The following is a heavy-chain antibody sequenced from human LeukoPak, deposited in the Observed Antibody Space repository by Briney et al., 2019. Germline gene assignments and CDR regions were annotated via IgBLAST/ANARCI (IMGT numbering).Heavy chain of an antibody. J-gene: IGHJ3*02. CDR3: TREPSLIYGGNENKDWAFDI. CDR2: IRSKAYGGTT. CDR1: GFTFGDYA. V-gene: IGHV3-49*03. D-gene: IGHD4-23*01. Sequence: GGSLRLSCTASGFTFGDYAMSWFRQAPGKGLEWVGFIRSKAYGGTTEYAASVKGRFTISRDDSKSIAYLQMNSLKTEDTAVYYCTREPSLIYGGNENKDWAFDIWGQGTMVTVSS.